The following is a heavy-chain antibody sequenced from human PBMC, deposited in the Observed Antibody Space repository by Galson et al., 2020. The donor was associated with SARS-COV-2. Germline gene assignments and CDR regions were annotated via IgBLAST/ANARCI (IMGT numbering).Heavy chain of an antibody. Sequence: ASVKVSCKTSGYTFTSYGVSWVRQAPGQGLEWMGWISAYNGNTNSAQKLKGRVTMTTDTSTSTAYMELRSLRSDDTAVYYCARVEFAAAGDYYYNYGMDVWGQGTTVTVSS. D-gene: IGHD6-13*01. CDR3: ARVEFAAAGDYYYNYGMDV. CDR2: ISAYNGNT. V-gene: IGHV1-18*04. CDR1: GYTFTSYG. J-gene: IGHJ6*02.